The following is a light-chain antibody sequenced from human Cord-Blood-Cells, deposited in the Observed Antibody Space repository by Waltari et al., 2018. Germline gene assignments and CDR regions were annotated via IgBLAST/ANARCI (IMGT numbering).Light chain of an antibody. V-gene: IGKV4-1*01. CDR1: QSVLYSSNNKNY. CDR3: QQYYSTPPT. J-gene: IGKJ1*01. CDR2: WAS. Sequence: DIVMTQSPDSLAVSLGERDTINCKSSQSVLYSSNNKNYLAWYQQKPGQPPKLLIYWASTQESGVPDRFSGSGSGTDFTLTISSLQAEDVAVYYCQQYYSTPPTFGQGTKVEIK.